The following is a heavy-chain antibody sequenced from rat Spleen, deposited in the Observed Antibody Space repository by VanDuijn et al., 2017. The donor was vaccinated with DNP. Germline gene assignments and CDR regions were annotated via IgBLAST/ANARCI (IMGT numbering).Heavy chain of an antibody. CDR2: IWTSGNT. J-gene: IGHJ4*01. V-gene: IGHV2-30*01. D-gene: IGHD1-11*01. CDR1: GFSLTSYN. Sequence: VQLKESGPGLVQPSQTLSLTCIVSGFSLTSYNVHWVRRPTGKGLEWMGGIWTSGNTDYNSALRSRLSISRDTSKSHVFFKMNSLQTEDTATYYCARALRRTVYAMDAWGQGTSVTVSS. CDR3: ARALRRTVYAMDA.